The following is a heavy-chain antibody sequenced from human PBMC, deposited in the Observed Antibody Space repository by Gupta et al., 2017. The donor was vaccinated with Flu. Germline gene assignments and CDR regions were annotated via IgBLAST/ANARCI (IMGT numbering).Heavy chain of an antibody. CDR2: IYTSGST. CDR3: ARTSYYDISGYYYGDFFDY. D-gene: IGHD3-22*01. J-gene: IGHJ4*02. Sequence: QVQLQESGPGLVKPSQTLSLTCTVSGGAISRGSYYRRWIRQPAGTGLEWIGRIYTSGSTTYNPSLKSRLTMSLDTSKNQFSLKLSSVTAADTAVYYCARTSYYDISGYYYGDFFDYWGQGTLVSVSS. V-gene: IGHV4-61*02. CDR1: GGAISRGSYY.